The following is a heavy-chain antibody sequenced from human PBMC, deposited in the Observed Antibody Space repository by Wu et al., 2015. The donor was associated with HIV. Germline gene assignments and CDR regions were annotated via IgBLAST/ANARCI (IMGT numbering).Heavy chain of an antibody. CDR2: IIPIFGTA. Sequence: VQLFQSGAEMRRPGSSVKISCTTSGGTFSNYAINWVRQAPGQGLEWMGGIIPIFGTANYAQKFQGRVTITADESTSIAYMELSSLRSEDTAVYYCARDGGTSYYYYMDVWGKGTTVTVSS. CDR1: GGTFSNYA. V-gene: IGHV1-69*13. CDR3: ARDGGTSYYYYMDV. D-gene: IGHD4-23*01. J-gene: IGHJ6*03.